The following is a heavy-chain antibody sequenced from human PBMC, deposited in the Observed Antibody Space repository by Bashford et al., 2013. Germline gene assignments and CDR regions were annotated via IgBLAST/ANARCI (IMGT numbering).Heavy chain of an antibody. D-gene: IGHD3-3*01. CDR1: GGTFSSYT. V-gene: IGHV1-69*02. CDR3: ARGDEDGSIDL. Sequence: SVKVSCKASGGTFSSYTISWVRQAPGQGLEWMGRIIPILGIANYAQKFQGRVTITADKSTSTAYMELSSLRSEDTAVYYCARGDEDGSIDLWGQGTQVTVSS. CDR2: IIPILGIA. J-gene: IGHJ5*02.